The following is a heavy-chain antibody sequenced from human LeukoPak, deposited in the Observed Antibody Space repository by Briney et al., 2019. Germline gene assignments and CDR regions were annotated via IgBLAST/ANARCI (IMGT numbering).Heavy chain of an antibody. CDR1: GFTLSSYW. Sequence: GGSLRLSCAASGFTLSSYWMGWVRQAPGKGLEWVANINQDGSDKYFVDSVKGRFTISRDNAKNTLYLQMNSLRAEDTAVYYCARVRGPREYNDYWGQGTLVTVSS. CDR3: ARVRGPREYNDY. V-gene: IGHV3-7*02. D-gene: IGHD2/OR15-2a*01. J-gene: IGHJ4*02. CDR2: INQDGSDK.